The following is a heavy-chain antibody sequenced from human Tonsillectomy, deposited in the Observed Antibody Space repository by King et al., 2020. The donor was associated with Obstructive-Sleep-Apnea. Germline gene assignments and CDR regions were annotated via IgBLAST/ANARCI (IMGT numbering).Heavy chain of an antibody. J-gene: IGHJ3*02. V-gene: IGHV3-7*01. CDR1: GFTFSSFW. D-gene: IGHD1-26*01. Sequence: VQLVESGGGLVQPGGSLRLSCAASGFTFSSFWMTWVRQAPGKGLEWVANIKQDGSENCYVDSVKGRFTISRDNAKKLLYLQMNSLTAEATAVYYCARERGSHSFDIWGQGTMVTVSS. CDR3: ARERGSHSFDI. CDR2: IKQDGSEN.